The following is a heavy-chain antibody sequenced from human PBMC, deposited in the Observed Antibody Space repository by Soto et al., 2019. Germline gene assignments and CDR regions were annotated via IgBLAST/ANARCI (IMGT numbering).Heavy chain of an antibody. V-gene: IGHV1-2*02. CDR2: INPNSGGT. Sequence: GASVKVSCKASGYIFTGYYMHWVRQAPGQGLEWMGWINPNSGGTNYAQKFQGRVTMTRDTSISTAYMELSRLRSDDTAVYYCARDAAADCSSTSCYPNWFDPWGQGTLVTVSS. J-gene: IGHJ5*02. CDR1: GYIFTGYY. CDR3: ARDAAADCSSTSCYPNWFDP. D-gene: IGHD2-2*01.